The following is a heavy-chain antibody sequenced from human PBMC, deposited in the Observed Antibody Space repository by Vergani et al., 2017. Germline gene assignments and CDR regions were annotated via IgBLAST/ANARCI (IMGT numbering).Heavy chain of an antibody. Sequence: QVQLVQSGAEVKKPGASVKVSCKASGYTFTSYAMHWVRQAPGQRLEWMGWINAGNGNTKYSQKFRGRVTITRDTSAGTAYMELSSLRSEDTAVYYCASLVADPEEDAFDIWGQGTMVTVSS. J-gene: IGHJ3*02. V-gene: IGHV1-3*01. D-gene: IGHD5-12*01. CDR1: GYTFTSYA. CDR2: INAGNGNT. CDR3: ASLVADPEEDAFDI.